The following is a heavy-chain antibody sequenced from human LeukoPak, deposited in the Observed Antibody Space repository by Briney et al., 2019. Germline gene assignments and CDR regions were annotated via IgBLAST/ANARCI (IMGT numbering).Heavy chain of an antibody. Sequence: GESLKISCKGSGYSFTSYWIGWVRQMPGKGLEWMGIIYPGDSDTRYSPSFQGQVTISADKSISTAYLQWSSLKASDTAMYYCARPPGDYDILTGSDACDIWAHGTMVTVSS. V-gene: IGHV5-51*01. J-gene: IGHJ3*02. CDR1: GYSFTSYW. CDR3: ARPPGDYDILTGSDACDI. CDR2: IYPGDSDT. D-gene: IGHD3-9*01.